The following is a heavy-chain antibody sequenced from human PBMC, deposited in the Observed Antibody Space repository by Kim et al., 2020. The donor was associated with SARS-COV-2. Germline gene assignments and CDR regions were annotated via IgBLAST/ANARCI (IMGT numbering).Heavy chain of an antibody. CDR3: ARRQQLENGFYYYGMDV. Sequence: GGSLRLSCAASGFTFSSHSMNWVRQAPGKGLEWVSSITRSSSYKYYTDSVKGRFTISRDNAKNSLYLQMNSLRAEDTAVYYCARRQQLENGFYYYGMDVWGQGTTVTVSS. CDR2: ITRSSSYK. CDR1: GFTFSSHS. J-gene: IGHJ6*02. D-gene: IGHD6-13*01. V-gene: IGHV3-21*01.